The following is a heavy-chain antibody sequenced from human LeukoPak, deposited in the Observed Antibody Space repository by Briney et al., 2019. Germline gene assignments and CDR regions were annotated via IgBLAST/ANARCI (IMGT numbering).Heavy chain of an antibody. CDR2: IYTSGST. CDR3: ARLGTGIDYYDSSGPDY. D-gene: IGHD3-22*01. CDR1: GGSISSYY. V-gene: IGHV4-4*07. J-gene: IGHJ4*02. Sequence: PSETLSLTCTVSGGSISSYYWSWIRQPAGKGLEWIGRIYTSGSTNYNPSLKSRVTMSVDTSKNQSSLKLSSVTAADTAVYYCARLGTGIDYYDSSGPDYWGQGTLVTVSS.